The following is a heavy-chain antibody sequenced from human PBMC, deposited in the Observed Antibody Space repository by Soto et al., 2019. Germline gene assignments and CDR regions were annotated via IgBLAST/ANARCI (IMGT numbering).Heavy chain of an antibody. Sequence: GGSLRLSCAASGFTFSSYGMHWVRQAPGKGLEWVAVISYDGSNKYYADSVKGRFTISRDNSKNTLYLQMNSLRAEDTAVYYCAKDRYYYDSSGYQGPFDYWGQGTLVTVSS. J-gene: IGHJ4*02. V-gene: IGHV3-30*18. CDR3: AKDRYYYDSSGYQGPFDY. D-gene: IGHD3-22*01. CDR1: GFTFSSYG. CDR2: ISYDGSNK.